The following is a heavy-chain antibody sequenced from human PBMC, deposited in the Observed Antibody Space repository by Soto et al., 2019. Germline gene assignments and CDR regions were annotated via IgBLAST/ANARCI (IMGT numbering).Heavy chain of an antibody. D-gene: IGHD1-1*01. V-gene: IGHV1-2*02. CDR2: INPNSGGT. Sequence: ASVKFSCKASGYSFSTYSMHWVRQAPGQGLEWMGWINPNSGGTNYAQKFQGRVTMTRDTSISTAYMELSRLRSDDTAVYYCARLKGETGTTGYYYYYYGMDVWGQGTTVTVSS. CDR1: GYSFSTYS. J-gene: IGHJ6*02. CDR3: ARLKGETGTTGYYYYYYGMDV.